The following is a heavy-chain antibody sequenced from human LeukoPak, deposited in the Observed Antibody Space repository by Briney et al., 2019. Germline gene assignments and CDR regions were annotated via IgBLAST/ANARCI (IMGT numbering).Heavy chain of an antibody. V-gene: IGHV4-59*08. CDR2: SHYSGST. CDR1: GDSISTQY. J-gene: IGHJ4*02. D-gene: IGHD2-21*02. Sequence: KTSETLSLTCTVSGDSISTQYWTWVRQPPGKGLEWVGFSHYSGSTYYSPSLQSRVTMSVDTSTNQFFLKLYSVTAADTAVYYCARLGNCGDDCYSADYWGQGILATVSS. CDR3: ARLGNCGDDCYSADY.